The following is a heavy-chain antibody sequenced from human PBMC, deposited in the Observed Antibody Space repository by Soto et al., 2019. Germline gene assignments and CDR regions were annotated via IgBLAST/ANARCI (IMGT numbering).Heavy chain of an antibody. CDR3: ARSLWFGELH. CDR2: IYWDNDK. CDR1: GFSLSTTGVG. Sequence: QITLKESGPTLVKPTQTLTLTCSFSGFSLSTTGVGVGWIRQSPGKALEWLAIIYWDNDKRYSPSLKSRVIINKDTSKNPVVLTVTNMDPVDTGTYYCARSLWFGELHWGQGALVTVSS. V-gene: IGHV2-5*02. D-gene: IGHD3-10*01. J-gene: IGHJ4*02.